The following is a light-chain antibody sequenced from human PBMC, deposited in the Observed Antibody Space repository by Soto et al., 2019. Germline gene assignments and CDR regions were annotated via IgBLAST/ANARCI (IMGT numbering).Light chain of an antibody. CDR2: DVS. CDR3: SSYTSSSTLV. J-gene: IGLJ2*01. V-gene: IGLV2-14*01. CDR1: SSDVGGYSY. Sequence: QSALTQPAFVSGSPGQSITISCTGTSSDVGGYSYVSWYQQHPGKAPKLMIYDVSNRPSGVSNRFSGSKSGNTASLTISGLQAEDEADYYCSSYTSSSTLVFGGGTKLTVL.